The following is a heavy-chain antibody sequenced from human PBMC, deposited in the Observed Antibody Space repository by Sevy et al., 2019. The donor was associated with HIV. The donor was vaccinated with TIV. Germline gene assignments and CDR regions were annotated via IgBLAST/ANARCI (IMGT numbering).Heavy chain of an antibody. Sequence: GGSLRLSCAASGFTFSSYSITWVRQAQGKGLEWVSSISGSSGSIYYADQVKGRFTISRDNAKNSLYLQMNSLRAEDTAVYYCARDSSGWYKGAFDIWGQGTMVTVSS. CDR1: GFTFSSYS. J-gene: IGHJ3*02. D-gene: IGHD6-19*01. CDR2: ISGSSGSI. CDR3: ARDSSGWYKGAFDI. V-gene: IGHV3-21*01.